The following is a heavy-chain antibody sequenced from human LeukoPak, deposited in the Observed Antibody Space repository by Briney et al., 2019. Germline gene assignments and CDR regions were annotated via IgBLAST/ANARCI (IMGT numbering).Heavy chain of an antibody. V-gene: IGHV4-4*02. D-gene: IGHD6-13*01. J-gene: IGHJ4*02. CDR2: IYHSGST. CDR3: ARAPRIAAAGTRFDY. Sequence: SETLSLTCAVSGGSISSSHWWSWVRQPPGKGLEWIGEIYHSGSTNYNPSLKSRVTISVDKSKNQFSLKLSSVTAADTAVYYCARAPRIAAAGTRFDYWGQGTLVTVSS. CDR1: GGSISSSHW.